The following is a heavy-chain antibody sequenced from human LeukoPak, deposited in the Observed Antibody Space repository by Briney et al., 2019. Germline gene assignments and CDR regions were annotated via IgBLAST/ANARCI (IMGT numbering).Heavy chain of an antibody. CDR2: IYYSGST. Sequence: SETLSLTCTVSGGSISSSNYYWGWIRQPPGKGLEWIGSIYYSGSTYYNPSLKSRVTISVDTSKNQFSLKLSSVTAADTAVYYCARLSGSSSWYVGATCFDYWGQGTLVTVSS. J-gene: IGHJ4*02. V-gene: IGHV4-39*01. CDR1: GGSISSSNYY. D-gene: IGHD6-13*01. CDR3: ARLSGSSSWYVGATCFDY.